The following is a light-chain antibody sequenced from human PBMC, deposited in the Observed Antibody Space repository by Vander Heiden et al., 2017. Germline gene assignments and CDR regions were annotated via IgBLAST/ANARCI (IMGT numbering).Light chain of an antibody. V-gene: IGKV1-5*03. Sequence: DIQMTQPPSTLSASVGDRVTITCRASQGISSWLAWYQQKPGKAPKLLIYKASSLESGVPSRFSGSGSGTEFTLTISSLQPDDFATYYCQQYNSYSTFGQGTKVEIK. CDR3: QQYNSYST. CDR1: QGISSW. J-gene: IGKJ1*01. CDR2: KAS.